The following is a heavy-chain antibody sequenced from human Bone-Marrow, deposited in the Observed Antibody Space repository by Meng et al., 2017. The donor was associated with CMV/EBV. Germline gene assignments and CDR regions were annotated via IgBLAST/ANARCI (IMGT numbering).Heavy chain of an antibody. J-gene: IGHJ4*02. D-gene: IGHD5-24*01. CDR1: GFTFDDYA. CDR3: AKEALSRDGYGYFDY. V-gene: IGHV3-43D*03. Sequence: GESLKISCAASGFTFDDYAMHWVRQAPGKGLEWVSLISWDGGSTYYADSVKGRFTISRDNSKNSLYLQMNSLRAEDTALYYCAKEALSRDGYGYFDYWGQGTRVTVYS. CDR2: ISWDGGST.